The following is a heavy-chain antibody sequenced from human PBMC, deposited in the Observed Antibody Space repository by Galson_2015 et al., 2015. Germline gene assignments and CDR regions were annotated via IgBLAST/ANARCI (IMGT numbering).Heavy chain of an antibody. D-gene: IGHD2-15*01. CDR3: AKDRVSSGGTFYYYYGMDV. V-gene: IGHV3-23*01. J-gene: IGHJ6*02. Sequence: SLRLSCAASGFTFSSYGMSWVRQAPGKGLEWVSGISSAVSTYYADSVKGRFAISRDNSRNTLFLQMHSLRAEDTAVYYCAKDRVSSGGTFYYYYGMDVWGQGTMVTVSS. CDR1: GFTFSSYG. CDR2: ISSAVST.